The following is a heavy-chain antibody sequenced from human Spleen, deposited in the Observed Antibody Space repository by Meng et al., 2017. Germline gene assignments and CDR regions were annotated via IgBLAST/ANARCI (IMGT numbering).Heavy chain of an antibody. Sequence: QLQLQESGSGLVKPSQTLSLTCTVSDGSISSGGYYWSWIRQHPGKGLEWIGCIDYSGSTYYNPSLKSRVTISVDTSKNQFSLKLSSVTAADTAVYYCARYYYDSSGFSNWFDPWGQGTLVTVSS. D-gene: IGHD3-22*01. CDR3: ARYYYDSSGFSNWFDP. V-gene: IGHV4-31*03. CDR1: DGSISSGGYY. J-gene: IGHJ5*02. CDR2: IDYSGST.